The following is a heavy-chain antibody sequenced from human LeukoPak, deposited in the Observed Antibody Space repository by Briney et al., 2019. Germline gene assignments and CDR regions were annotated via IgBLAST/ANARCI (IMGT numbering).Heavy chain of an antibody. Sequence: SETLSLTCTVSGGSISSGDYYWSWIRQPPGKGLEWVGYIYYSGSTNYNPSLKSRVTISVDTSKNQFSLKLSSVTAADTAVYYCARLSRVTTGPYDFDYWGQGTLVTVSS. J-gene: IGHJ4*02. D-gene: IGHD4-17*01. V-gene: IGHV4-30-4*01. CDR1: GGSISSGDYY. CDR2: IYYSGST. CDR3: ARLSRVTTGPYDFDY.